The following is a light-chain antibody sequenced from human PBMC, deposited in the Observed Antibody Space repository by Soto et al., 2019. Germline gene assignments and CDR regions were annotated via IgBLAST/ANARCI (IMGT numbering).Light chain of an antibody. CDR1: SSDIGSYNY. CDR2: EVS. V-gene: IGLV2-14*01. Sequence: QSALTQPASVSGSPGQSIAISCTGTSSDIGSYNYVSWYQQHPGKAPKLMIHEVSNRPSGVSDRFSGSKSGNTASLTISGLQADDEADYYCSSHTTYSTRVFGTGTKVPVL. CDR3: SSHTTYSTRV. J-gene: IGLJ1*01.